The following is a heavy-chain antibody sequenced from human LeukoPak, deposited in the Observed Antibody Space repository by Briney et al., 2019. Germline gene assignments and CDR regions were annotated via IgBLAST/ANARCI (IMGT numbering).Heavy chain of an antibody. D-gene: IGHD6-19*01. CDR1: GYSFTSYW. CDR2: IYPGDSDT. J-gene: IGHJ4*02. Sequence: GESLKISCKGSGYSFTSYWIAWVRQMPGKGLEWMGIIYPGDSDTIYSPSFQGQVTISADKSISTAYLQWSSLKASDTAMYYCASRRAVSGINYFDFWGQGTLVTVSS. CDR3: ASRRAVSGINYFDF. V-gene: IGHV5-51*01.